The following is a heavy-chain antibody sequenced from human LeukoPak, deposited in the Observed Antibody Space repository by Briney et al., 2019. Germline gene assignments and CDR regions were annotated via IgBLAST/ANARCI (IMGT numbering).Heavy chain of an antibody. CDR1: GGSISSGSYY. V-gene: IGHV4-61*02. Sequence: SETLSLTCTVSGGSISSGSYYWSWIRQLAGKGLEWIGRIYTSGSTNYNPSLKSRVTISVDTSKNQFSLKLSSVTAADTAVYYCARGRWLQFFDYWGQGTLVTVSS. CDR3: ARGRWLQFFDY. CDR2: IYTSGST. D-gene: IGHD5-24*01. J-gene: IGHJ4*02.